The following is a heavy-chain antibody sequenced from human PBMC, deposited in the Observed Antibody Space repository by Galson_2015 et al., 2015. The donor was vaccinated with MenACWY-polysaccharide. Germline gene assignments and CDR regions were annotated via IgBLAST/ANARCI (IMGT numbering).Heavy chain of an antibody. CDR1: GGSISRSSHY. Sequence: ETLSLTCTVSGGSISRSSHYWGWIRQPPGKGLEWIGGIYDSGKTYYNPSLKSRGTISVDTSRNQFSLKLSSVTAADTAVYWCARDSHYYGSGSHGWFDPWGQGTLVSVSS. CDR3: ARDSHYYGSGSHGWFDP. CDR2: IYDSGKT. V-gene: IGHV4-39*07. J-gene: IGHJ5*02. D-gene: IGHD3-10*01.